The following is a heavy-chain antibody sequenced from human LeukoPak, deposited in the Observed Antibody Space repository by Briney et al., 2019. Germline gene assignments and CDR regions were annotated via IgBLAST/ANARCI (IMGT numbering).Heavy chain of an antibody. J-gene: IGHJ3*02. CDR2: ISSGGTTK. CDR1: GFTFSDYY. V-gene: IGHV3-11*01. CDR3: AREFIYSSGHYGGFDI. Sequence: GGSLRLSCAAPGFTFSDYYMSWIRQVPGKGLEWVSYISSGGTTKYYTDSVKGRFTISRDNAKNSLYLQMNSLRAEDTAVYYCAREFIYSSGHYGGFDIWGQGTMVTVSS. D-gene: IGHD3-22*01.